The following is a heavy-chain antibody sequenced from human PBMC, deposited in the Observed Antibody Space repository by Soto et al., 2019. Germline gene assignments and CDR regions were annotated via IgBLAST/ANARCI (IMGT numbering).Heavy chain of an antibody. V-gene: IGHV4-34*02. CDR3: ARGRGSQSIDFYYGMDV. J-gene: IGHJ6*02. CDR1: GGSFSGYY. Sequence: QVQLQQWGAGLLKPSETLSLTCAVSGGSFSGYYWSWIRQAPGKGLEWIGEISDSGSTHYNPTLKSRVTISADTSKGQFSLKVTSVTAADTALYYCARGRGSQSIDFYYGMDVWGQGTTVSVSS. CDR2: ISDSGST. D-gene: IGHD3-10*01.